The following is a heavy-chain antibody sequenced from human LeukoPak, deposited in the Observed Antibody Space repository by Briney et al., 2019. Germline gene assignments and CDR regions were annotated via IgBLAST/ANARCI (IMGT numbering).Heavy chain of an antibody. J-gene: IGHJ3*02. CDR2: ISWNSGSI. CDR1: GFTFDDYA. Sequence: PGGSLRLSCAASGFTFDDYAMHWVRQAPGKGLEWVSGISWNSGSIGYADSVKGRFTISRDNAKNSLYLQMNSLRAEDTALYYCAKTKTGGLKDAFDIWGQGTMVTVSS. V-gene: IGHV3-9*01. D-gene: IGHD7-27*01. CDR3: AKTKTGGLKDAFDI.